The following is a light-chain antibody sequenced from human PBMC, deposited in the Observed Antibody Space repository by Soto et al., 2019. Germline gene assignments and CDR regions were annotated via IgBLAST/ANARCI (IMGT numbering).Light chain of an antibody. CDR2: GAS. J-gene: IGKJ1*01. CDR3: QQYNNWPWT. CDR1: QSVSSTY. V-gene: IGKV3-15*01. Sequence: EIVLTRSPGTLSLSPGDRATLSCRASQSVSSTYLAWYQQKPGQAPRLLIYGASTRATGIPARFSGSGSGTEFTLTISSLQSEDFAVYYCQQYNNWPWTFGQGTKVDIK.